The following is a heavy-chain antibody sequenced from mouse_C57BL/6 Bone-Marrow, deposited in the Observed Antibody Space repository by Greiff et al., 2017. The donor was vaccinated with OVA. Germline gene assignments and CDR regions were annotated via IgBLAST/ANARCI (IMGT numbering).Heavy chain of an antibody. CDR3: ARKGPLLRAPYAMDY. Sequence: EVQLKESGAELVKPGASVKLSCTASGFNIKDYYMHWVKQRTEQGLEWIGRIDPEDGETKYAPKFQGKATITADTSSNTAYLQLSSLTSKDTAVYYCARKGPLLRAPYAMDYWGQGTSVTVSA. V-gene: IGHV14-2*01. CDR1: GFNIKDYY. D-gene: IGHD1-1*01. J-gene: IGHJ4*01. CDR2: IDPEDGET.